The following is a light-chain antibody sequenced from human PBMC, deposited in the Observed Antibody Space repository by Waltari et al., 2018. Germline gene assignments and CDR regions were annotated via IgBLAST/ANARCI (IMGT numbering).Light chain of an antibody. V-gene: IGKV3-15*01. Sequence: EILMTQSPATLSVSPGERATLSCRASQSISRNLAWYQQKPGQAPRLLIYGASTRAPGIPARVSGSGSGTEFTLTISSLQSEDFAVYYCQQYNNWRTFGQGTKLEI. CDR1: QSISRN. J-gene: IGKJ2*01. CDR2: GAS. CDR3: QQYNNWRT.